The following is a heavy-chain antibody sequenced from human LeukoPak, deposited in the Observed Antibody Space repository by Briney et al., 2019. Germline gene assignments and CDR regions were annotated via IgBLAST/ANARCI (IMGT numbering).Heavy chain of an antibody. D-gene: IGHD6-6*01. CDR2: INPSGGST. V-gene: IGHV1-46*01. J-gene: IGHJ4*02. Sequence: ASVKVSCKASGYTFTGYYMHWVRQAPGQGLEWMGWINPSGGSTNYAQKFQGRVTMTRDTSTSTVYMELSRLRSEDTAVYYCARGRSRKEYSSSSTLGYFDYWGQGTLVTVSS. CDR1: GYTFTGYY. CDR3: ARGRSRKEYSSSSTLGYFDY.